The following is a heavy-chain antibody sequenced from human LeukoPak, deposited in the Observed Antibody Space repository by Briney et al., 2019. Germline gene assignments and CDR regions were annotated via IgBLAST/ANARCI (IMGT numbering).Heavy chain of an antibody. CDR3: ARVPRNIRNWYFDL. CDR2: IYSGGST. J-gene: IGHJ2*01. Sequence: GGSLRLSCAASGFTVSSNYMSWVRQAPGKGLEWVSVIYSGGSTYYADSVKGRFTISRDNSKNTLYLQMNSLGAEDTAVYYCARVPRNIRNWYFDLWGRGTLVTVSS. V-gene: IGHV3-66*01. D-gene: IGHD2/OR15-2a*01. CDR1: GFTVSSNY.